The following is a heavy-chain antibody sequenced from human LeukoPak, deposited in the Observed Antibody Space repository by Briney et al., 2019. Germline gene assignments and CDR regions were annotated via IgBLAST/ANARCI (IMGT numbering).Heavy chain of an antibody. Sequence: GETLRLSCAASGFTFSSYAMHWVRQAPGKGLEWVGGISYDGSNKYYADSVKGRFTISRDNSKNTLYLQMNSLRAEDTAVYYCAREEVRGAREDYYGIDVWGQGTTVTVSS. CDR1: GFTFSSYA. J-gene: IGHJ6*02. CDR2: ISYDGSNK. D-gene: IGHD3-10*01. CDR3: AREEVRGAREDYYGIDV. V-gene: IGHV3-30-3*01.